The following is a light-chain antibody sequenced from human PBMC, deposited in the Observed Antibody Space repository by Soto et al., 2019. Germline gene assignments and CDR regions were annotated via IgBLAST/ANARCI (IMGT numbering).Light chain of an antibody. CDR2: GAS. CDR3: QQYGGSPPYT. CDR1: HSVSSSY. V-gene: IGKV3-20*01. Sequence: EIVLTQSPGTLSLSPRERATLSCRASHSVSSSYLAWYQQKPGQAPRLLIYGASSRATGIPDRFSGSGSGTDFTLTISRLEPEDFAVYYCQQYGGSPPYTFGQGTKLEIK. J-gene: IGKJ2*01.